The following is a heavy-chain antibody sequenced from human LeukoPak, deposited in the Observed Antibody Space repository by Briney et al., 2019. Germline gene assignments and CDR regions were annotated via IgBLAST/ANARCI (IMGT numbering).Heavy chain of an antibody. CDR1: GGSISSSSYY. CDR2: IYYSGST. D-gene: IGHD2-15*01. V-gene: IGHV4-39*07. CDR3: ARQVVVAANIYYFDY. Sequence: PSETLSLTCTVSGGSISSSSYYWGWIRQPPGKGLEWIGSIYYSGSTYYNPSLKSRVTMSVDTSKNQFSLKLSSVTAADTAVYYCARQVVVAANIYYFDYWGQGTLVTVSS. J-gene: IGHJ4*02.